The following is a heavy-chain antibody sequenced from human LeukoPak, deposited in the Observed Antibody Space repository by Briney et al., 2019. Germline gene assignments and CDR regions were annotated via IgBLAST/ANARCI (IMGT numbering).Heavy chain of an antibody. CDR3: AKGSSGPDY. CDR1: GLTFSSYA. Sequence: PGGSLRLSCAASGLTFSSYAMSWVRQAPGQGLEWVSSISESGRSTYYADTVKGRFTISRDNSKNTLYLQMNSLRAEDTALYYCAKGSSGPDYWGLGTPVTVSS. D-gene: IGHD1-26*01. V-gene: IGHV3-23*01. CDR2: ISESGRST. J-gene: IGHJ4*02.